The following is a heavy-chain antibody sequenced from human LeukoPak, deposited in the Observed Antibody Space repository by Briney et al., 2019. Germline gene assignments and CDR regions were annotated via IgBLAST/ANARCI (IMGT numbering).Heavy chain of an antibody. J-gene: IGHJ4*02. CDR3: AKEKTTVTYRNDY. CDR1: GFTFSSYA. D-gene: IGHD4-17*01. V-gene: IGHV3-23*01. CDR2: ISGSGGST. Sequence: TGGSLRLSCAASGFTFSSYAMSWVRQAPGKWLEWVSAISGSGGSTYYADSVKGRFTISRDNSKNTLYLQMNSLRAEDTAVYDCAKEKTTVTYRNDYWGQGTLVTVSS.